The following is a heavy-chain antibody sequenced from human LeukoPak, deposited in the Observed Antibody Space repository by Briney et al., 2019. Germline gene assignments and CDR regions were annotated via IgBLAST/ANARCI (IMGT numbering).Heavy chain of an antibody. CDR2: ISSSSSTI. CDR3: AREYYYDSGLFDY. CDR1: GFTFSSYS. D-gene: IGHD3-22*01. V-gene: IGHV3-48*01. J-gene: IGHJ4*02. Sequence: PGGSLRLSCAASGFTFSSYSMNWVRQAPGKGLEWVSYISSSSSTIYYADSVKGRFTISRDNAKNSLYLQMDSLRADDTAVYYCAREYYYDSGLFDYWGQGTLVTVSS.